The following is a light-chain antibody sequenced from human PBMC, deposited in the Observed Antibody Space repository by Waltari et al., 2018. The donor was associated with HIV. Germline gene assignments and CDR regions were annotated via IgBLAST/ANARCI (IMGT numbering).Light chain of an antibody. J-gene: IGKJ1*01. CDR3: MQALQTPRT. CDR2: SGS. CDR1: QSLLHSDGYNS. V-gene: IGKV2-28*01. Sequence: DIVMTQSPLSLPVTPGEPASISCRSSQSLLHSDGYNSLDWYLQKPGQSPQLLIYSGSNRASGVPDRFSGSGSGTDVTLKISRVEAEDVGVYYCMQALQTPRTFGQGTKVEIK.